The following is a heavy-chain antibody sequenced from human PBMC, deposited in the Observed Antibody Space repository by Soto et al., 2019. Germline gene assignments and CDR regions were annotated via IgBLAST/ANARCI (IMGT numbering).Heavy chain of an antibody. J-gene: IGHJ4*02. CDR3: DRNARLDIVAAGSLDY. D-gene: IGHD5-12*01. CDR1: GGSISSSSYY. CDR2: IYYSGST. Sequence: SETLSLTCTVSGGSISSSSYYWGWIRQPPGKGLEWIGSIYYSGSTYYNPSLKSRVTISVDTSKNQFSLKLSSVTAADTAVYYRDRNARLDIVAAGSLDYWGQGTLVTVSS. V-gene: IGHV4-39*01.